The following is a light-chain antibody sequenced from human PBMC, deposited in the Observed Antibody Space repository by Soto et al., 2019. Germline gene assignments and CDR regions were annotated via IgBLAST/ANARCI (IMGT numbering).Light chain of an antibody. J-gene: IGLJ2*01. CDR1: SSNIGSNY. CDR3: AAWDDSLSVLV. V-gene: IGLV1-47*01. CDR2: RNN. Sequence: QSALTQPPSASGTPGQRVTISCFGSSSNIGSNYVYWYQQLPGTAPKLLIYRNNQRPSGVPDRFSGSKSGTSASLAISGLRSEDEADYYCAAWDDSLSVLVFGGGTKLTVL.